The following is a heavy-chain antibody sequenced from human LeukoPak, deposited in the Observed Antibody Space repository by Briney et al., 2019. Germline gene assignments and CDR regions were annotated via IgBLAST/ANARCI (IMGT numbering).Heavy chain of an antibody. J-gene: IGHJ4*02. D-gene: IGHD3-10*01. CDR2: ISYDGSNN. CDR1: GFTFSSYA. Sequence: PGRSLRLSCAASGFTFSSYAMHWVRQAPGKGLEWVAVISYDGSNNYYADSVKGRFTMSRDNSKNTLYLQMNSLRAEDTAVYYCARDHPGGITMVRGVPDYWGQGTLVTVSS. V-gene: IGHV3-30*04. CDR3: ARDHPGGITMVRGVPDY.